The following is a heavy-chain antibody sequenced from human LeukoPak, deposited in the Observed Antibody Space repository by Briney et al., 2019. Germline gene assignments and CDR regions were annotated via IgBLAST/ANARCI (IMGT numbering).Heavy chain of an antibody. Sequence: SETLSLTCTVSGGSISSYYWSWIRQSPGKGLEWIGYIYYSGSTNYNPSLKSRVTISVDTSKNQFSLKLSSVTAADTAVYYCARHEGGGYQYYFDYWGQGTLVTVSS. CDR1: GGSISSYY. CDR3: ARHEGGGYQYYFDY. V-gene: IGHV4-59*08. D-gene: IGHD5-12*01. CDR2: IYYSGST. J-gene: IGHJ4*02.